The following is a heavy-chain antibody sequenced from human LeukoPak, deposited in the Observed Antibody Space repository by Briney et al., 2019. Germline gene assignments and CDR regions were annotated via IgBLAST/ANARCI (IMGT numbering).Heavy chain of an antibody. CDR1: GFTFSSYG. V-gene: IGHV3-30*02. J-gene: IGHJ6*03. D-gene: IGHD2-8*01. CDR2: TQYDGSNK. Sequence: LTGGSLRLSCAASGFTFSSYGMHWVRQAPGKGLEWVAYTQYDGSNKQYADSVKGRFSISRDSSKNILYLQMNSLRAEDTAVYYCAKDRCSNGIGCYYYYMDVWGKGTTVTVSS. CDR3: AKDRCSNGIGCYYYYMDV.